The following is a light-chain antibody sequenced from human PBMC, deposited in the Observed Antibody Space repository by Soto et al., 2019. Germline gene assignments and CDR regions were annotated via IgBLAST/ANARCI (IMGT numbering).Light chain of an antibody. CDR1: QSLGYSDGNTY. J-gene: IGKJ3*01. Sequence: DVVMTESPLSLPVTLGQSASISCRSSQSLGYSDGNTYVNWFQQRPGQPPRRLIYKVSERDSGVLDRFRGSGSGTEFTLTISRVEAEDVGVYFCMQGTYWPFTFGPGTKVDFK. CDR3: MQGTYWPFT. V-gene: IGKV2-30*01. CDR2: KVS.